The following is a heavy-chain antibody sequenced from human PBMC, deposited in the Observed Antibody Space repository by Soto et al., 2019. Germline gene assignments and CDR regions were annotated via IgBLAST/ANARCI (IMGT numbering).Heavy chain of an antibody. J-gene: IGHJ4*02. V-gene: IGHV3-23*01. CDR3: AKGIYSGYGPFDY. CDR2: ISGSGGST. CDR1: GFTFSSYA. Sequence: GXSLTLSCAASGFTFSSYAMSWVRQAPWKGLEWVSAISGSGGSTYYADSVKGRFTISRDNSKNTLYLQMNSLRAEDTAVYYCAKGIYSGYGPFDYWGQGTLVTVSS. D-gene: IGHD5-12*01.